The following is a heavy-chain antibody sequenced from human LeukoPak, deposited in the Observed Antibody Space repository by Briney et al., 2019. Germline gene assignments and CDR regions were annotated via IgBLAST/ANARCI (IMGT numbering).Heavy chain of an antibody. V-gene: IGHV3-74*01. CDR1: GFTFSSYW. CDR3: ARAPVRSYCGGDCLDY. CDR2: INSDGSST. D-gene: IGHD2-21*02. Sequence: PGGSLRLSCAASGFTFSSYWMHWVRQAPGKGLVWVSRINSDGSSTSYADSVKGRFTISRDNAKNTLYLQMNSLRAEDTAVYYCARAPVRSYCGGDCLDYWGQGTLVTVSS. J-gene: IGHJ4*02.